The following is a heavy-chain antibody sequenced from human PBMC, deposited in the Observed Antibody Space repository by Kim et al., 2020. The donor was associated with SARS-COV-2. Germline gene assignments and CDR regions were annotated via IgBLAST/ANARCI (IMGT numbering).Heavy chain of an antibody. CDR3: ARVRTGDGYFDY. V-gene: IGHV7-4-1*02. J-gene: IGHJ4*02. Sequence: YAQGVTGRFVFHLDTSVSTAYLKISSLKAEDTAVYYCARVRTGDGYFDYWGQGTLVTVSS.